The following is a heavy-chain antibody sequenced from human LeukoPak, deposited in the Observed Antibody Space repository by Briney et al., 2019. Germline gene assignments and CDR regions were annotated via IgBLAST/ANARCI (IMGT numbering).Heavy chain of an antibody. V-gene: IGHV3-23*01. J-gene: IGHJ4*02. CDR1: GFTFSSYG. Sequence: GGSLRLSCAASGFTFSSYGMSWVRQAPGKGLEWVSAISGSGGSTYYADSVKGRFTISRDNSKNTLYLQMSSLGAEDTAVYYCAKPYYYGSGSYSFDYWGQGTLVTVSS. CDR3: AKPYYYGSGSYSFDY. D-gene: IGHD3-10*01. CDR2: ISGSGGST.